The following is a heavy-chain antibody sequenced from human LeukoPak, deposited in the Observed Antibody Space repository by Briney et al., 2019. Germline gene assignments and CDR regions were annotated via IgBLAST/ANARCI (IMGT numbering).Heavy chain of an antibody. CDR3: ARRAAAYCGGDCFLIGYFDY. Sequence: SETLSLTCTVSGGSISSSSYYWGWIRQPPGKGLEWIGYIYYSGSTKYNPSLKSRVTLSVDTSKNQFSLKLSSVTAADTAVYYCARRAAAYCGGDCFLIGYFDYWGQGTLVTVSS. V-gene: IGHV4-61*05. J-gene: IGHJ4*02. D-gene: IGHD2-21*02. CDR1: GGSISSSSYY. CDR2: IYYSGST.